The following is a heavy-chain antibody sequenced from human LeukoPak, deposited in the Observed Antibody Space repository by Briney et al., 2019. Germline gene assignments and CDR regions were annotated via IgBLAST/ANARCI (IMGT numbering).Heavy chain of an antibody. CDR2: IRYDGSNK. V-gene: IGHV3-30*02. Sequence: GGSLGLSCAASGFTFSSYGMHWVRQAPGKGLEWVAFIRYDGSNKYYADSMKGRFTISRDNSKNTLYLQMNSLRAEDTAVYYCAKDHLGYSSGWYYFDYWGQGTLVTVSS. D-gene: IGHD6-13*01. J-gene: IGHJ4*02. CDR3: AKDHLGYSSGWYYFDY. CDR1: GFTFSSYG.